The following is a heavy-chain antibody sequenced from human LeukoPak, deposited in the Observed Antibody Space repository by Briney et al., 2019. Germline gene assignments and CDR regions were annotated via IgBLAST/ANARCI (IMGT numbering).Heavy chain of an antibody. D-gene: IGHD3-16*01. CDR3: AREGGSGFDY. Sequence: PGGSLRLSCAAAGFTSGFTFSSYNMNWVRQAPGRGLEWVSHSSSSGNYVYYADSVRGRFTISRDNAKNSLFLQMNSLRAEDTAVYYCAREGGSGFDYWGQGTLVTVSS. CDR2: SSSSGNYV. J-gene: IGHJ4*02. V-gene: IGHV3-21*01. CDR1: GFTFSSYN.